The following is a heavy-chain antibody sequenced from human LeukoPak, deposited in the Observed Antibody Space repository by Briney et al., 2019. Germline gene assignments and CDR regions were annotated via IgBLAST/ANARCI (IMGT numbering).Heavy chain of an antibody. CDR1: GFTFSSYW. Sequence: PGGSLRLSCAASGFTFSSYWMSWVRQAPGKGLEWVANIKQDGSEKYYVDSEKGRFTISRDNAKNSLYLQMNSLRAEDTAVYYCARASRYCSGGSCQEYWGQGTLVTVSS. CDR3: ARASRYCSGGSCQEY. V-gene: IGHV3-7*05. CDR2: IKQDGSEK. J-gene: IGHJ4*02. D-gene: IGHD2-15*01.